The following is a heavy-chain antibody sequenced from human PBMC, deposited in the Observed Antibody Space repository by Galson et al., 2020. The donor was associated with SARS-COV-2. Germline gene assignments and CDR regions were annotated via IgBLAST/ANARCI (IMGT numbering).Heavy chain of an antibody. J-gene: IGHJ4*02. CDR3: TTEPPRITMVRGVIPPPFDY. CDR1: GFTFSNAW. Sequence: GGSLRLSCAASGFTFSNAWMNWVRQAPGKGLEWVGRIKSKTDGGTTDYAAPVKGRFTISRDDSKNTLYLQMNSLKTEDTAVYYCTTEPPRITMVRGVIPPPFDYWGQGTLVTVSS. CDR2: IKSKTDGGTT. D-gene: IGHD3-10*01. V-gene: IGHV3-15*07.